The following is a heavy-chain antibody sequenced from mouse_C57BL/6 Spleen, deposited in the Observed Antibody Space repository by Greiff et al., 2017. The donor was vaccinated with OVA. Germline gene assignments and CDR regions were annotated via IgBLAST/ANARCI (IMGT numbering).Heavy chain of an antibody. CDR2: INYDGSST. CDR3: AITGTGAMDY. J-gene: IGHJ4*01. CDR1: GFTFSDYY. V-gene: IGHV5-16*01. D-gene: IGHD4-1*01. Sequence: EVKVVESEGGLVQPGSSMKLSCTASGFTFSDYYMAWVRQVPEKGLEWVANINYDGSSTYYLDSLKSRFIISRDNAKNILYLQMSSLKSEDTATYYCAITGTGAMDYWGQGTSVTVSS.